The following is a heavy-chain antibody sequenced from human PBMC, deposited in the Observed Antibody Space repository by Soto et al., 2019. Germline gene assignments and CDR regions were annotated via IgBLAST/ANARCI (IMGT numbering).Heavy chain of an antibody. D-gene: IGHD6-6*01. CDR3: ASSSALWHGMDA. CDR2: ISASGGSA. J-gene: IGHJ6*02. Sequence: GSLRLSFASPGGRFSSYAMSWVRQAPGQGPEWLSVISASGGSAYYADSVRGRFTISRDNSKNTLYLQMKSLGAEDTAVYYCASSSALWHGMDAWGQGTTVTVSS. V-gene: IGHV3-23*01. CDR1: GGRFSSYA.